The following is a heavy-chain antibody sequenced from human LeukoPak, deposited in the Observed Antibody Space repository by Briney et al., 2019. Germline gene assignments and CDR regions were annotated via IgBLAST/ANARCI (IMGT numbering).Heavy chain of an antibody. CDR1: GYTFTSFG. V-gene: IGHV1-18*01. CDR3: ARLRGFGVVATDKKNDYFDY. J-gene: IGHJ4*02. Sequence: ASVKVSCKASGYTFTSFGISWVRKPPGQGLEWLGWTTATNGNTNYAQKLQGRVTMTTDTSTSTAYMELRSLRSDDTAVYYCARLRGFGVVATDKKNDYFDYWGQGTLVTVSS. CDR2: TTATNGNT. D-gene: IGHD2-21*01.